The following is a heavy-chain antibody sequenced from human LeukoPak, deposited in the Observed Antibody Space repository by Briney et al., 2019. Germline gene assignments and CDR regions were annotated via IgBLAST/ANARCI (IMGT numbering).Heavy chain of an antibody. J-gene: IGHJ4*02. V-gene: IGHV3-30*02. D-gene: IGHD3-22*01. CDR1: GFTFSSYG. CDR3: AKDLYYYDSSGSHYFDY. Sequence: GGSLRLSCAASGFTFSSYGMHWVRQAPGKGLEWVAFIRYDGSKKYYADSVKGRFTISRDNSKDTLYLQMNSLRAEDTAVYYCAKDLYYYDSSGSHYFDYWGQGTLVTVSS. CDR2: IRYDGSKK.